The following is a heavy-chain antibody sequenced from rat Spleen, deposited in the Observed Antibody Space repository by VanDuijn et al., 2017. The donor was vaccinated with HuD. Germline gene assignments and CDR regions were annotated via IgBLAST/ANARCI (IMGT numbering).Heavy chain of an antibody. D-gene: IGHD1-4*01. CDR1: GFSLTSYH. J-gene: IGHJ4*01. V-gene: IGHV2-72*01. CDR3: ARHKGYNRGDVMDA. CDR2: IWAGGGT. Sequence: QVQLKESGPGLVQPSQTLSLTCTVSGFSLTSYHVSWVRQPPGKSLVWMGTIWAGGGTNYNSAVQSRLSISRDTSKSQVFLKMNSLQPEDTGTYYCARHKGYNRGDVMDAWGQGASVTVSS.